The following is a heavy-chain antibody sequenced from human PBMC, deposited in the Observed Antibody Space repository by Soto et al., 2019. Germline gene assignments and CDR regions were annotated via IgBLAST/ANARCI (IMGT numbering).Heavy chain of an antibody. CDR2: INHSGST. V-gene: IGHV4-34*01. CDR1: GGSFSGYY. CDR3: ARDYSSGWYDHYYYYYGMDV. J-gene: IGHJ6*02. Sequence: PSETLSLTCAVYGGSFSGYYWSWIRQPPGKGLEWIGEINHSGSTNYNPSLKSRVTISVDTSKNQFSLKLSSVTAADTAVYYCARDYSSGWYDHYYYYYGMDVWGQGTTVTVSS. D-gene: IGHD6-19*01.